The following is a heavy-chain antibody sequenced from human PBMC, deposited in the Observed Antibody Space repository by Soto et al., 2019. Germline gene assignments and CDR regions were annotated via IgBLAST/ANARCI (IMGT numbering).Heavy chain of an antibody. CDR2: IWYDGSNT. Sequence: QVQLVDSGGGVVQPGRSLRLSCAASGFIFSSFGMHWVRQAAGKGLEWVAHIWYDGSNTYYADSVKGRFTISRDNSRNTLYLQMYSLRAEDTAVYHCVRDLLGSGGHFDYWGQGTLVTVSS. V-gene: IGHV3-33*01. D-gene: IGHD7-27*01. CDR1: GFIFSSFG. J-gene: IGHJ4*02. CDR3: VRDLLGSGGHFDY.